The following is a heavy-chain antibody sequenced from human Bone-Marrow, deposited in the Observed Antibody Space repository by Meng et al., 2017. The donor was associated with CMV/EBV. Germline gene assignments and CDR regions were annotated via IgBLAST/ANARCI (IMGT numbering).Heavy chain of an antibody. CDR2: INPSGGST. CDR1: GYTFTSYY. J-gene: IGHJ6*02. Sequence: ASVKVSCKASGYTFTSYYMHWVRQAPGQGLEWMGIINPSGGSTSYAQKFQGRVTMTRDTSTSTVYMELSSLRSEDTAVYYCARDPPDYSSSSLPRGYYYYGMDVWGQGTTVTVPS. D-gene: IGHD6-6*01. CDR3: ARDPPDYSSSSLPRGYYYYGMDV. V-gene: IGHV1-46*01.